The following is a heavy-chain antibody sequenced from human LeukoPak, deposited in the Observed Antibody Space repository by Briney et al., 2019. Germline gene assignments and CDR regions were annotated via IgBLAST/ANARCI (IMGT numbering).Heavy chain of an antibody. CDR2: IKSKTDGGTT. D-gene: IGHD1-14*01. J-gene: IGHJ4*02. CDR3: TTGEVFTFDY. CDR1: GFTFSSYA. Sequence: GGSLRLSCAASGFTFSSYAMSWVRQAPGKGLEWVGRIKSKTDGGTTDYAAPVKGRFTISRDDSKNTLYLQMNSLKTEDTAVYYCTTGEVFTFDYWGQGTLVTVSS. V-gene: IGHV3-15*01.